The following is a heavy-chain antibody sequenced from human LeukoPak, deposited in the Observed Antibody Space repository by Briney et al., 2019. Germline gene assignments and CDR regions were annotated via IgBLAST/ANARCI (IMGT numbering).Heavy chain of an antibody. D-gene: IGHD1-26*01. CDR1: GFTFSTYG. Sequence: GGSLRLSCAASGFTFSTYGMHWVRQAPGKGLGWVAFIQYDGGIKYSADSVKGRFTISRDNSKKTLYLQMNSLRAEDTAVYYCAKVKSGNYNGFDYWGQGTLVTVSS. CDR2: IQYDGGIK. CDR3: AKVKSGNYNGFDY. V-gene: IGHV3-30*02. J-gene: IGHJ4*02.